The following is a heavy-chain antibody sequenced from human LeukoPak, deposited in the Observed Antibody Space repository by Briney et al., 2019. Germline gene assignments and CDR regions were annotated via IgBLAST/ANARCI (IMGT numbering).Heavy chain of an antibody. CDR3: AREWRAVAGTGWFDP. Sequence: GGSLRLSCAASGFTFSSLAMHWVRQAPGKGLEWVAVIWYDGSNKYYADSVKGRFTISRDNSKNTLYLQMNSLRAEDTAVYYCAREWRAVAGTGWFDPWGQGTLVTVSS. J-gene: IGHJ5*02. CDR2: IWYDGSNK. D-gene: IGHD6-19*01. V-gene: IGHV3-33*08. CDR1: GFTFSSLA.